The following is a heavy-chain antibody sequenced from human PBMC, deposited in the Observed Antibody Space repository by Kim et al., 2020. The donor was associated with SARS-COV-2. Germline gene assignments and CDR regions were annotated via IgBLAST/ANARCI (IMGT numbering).Heavy chain of an antibody. J-gene: IGHJ4*02. CDR1: GFTFSNAW. V-gene: IGHV3-15*01. D-gene: IGHD6-19*01. Sequence: GGSLRLSCAASGFTFSNAWMSWVRQAPGKGLEWVGRIKSKTDGGTTDYAAPVKGRFTISRDDSKNTLYLQMNSLKTEDTAVYYCTTDPSGGWYVDYWGQGTLVTVSS. CDR2: IKSKTDGGTT. CDR3: TTDPSGGWYVDY.